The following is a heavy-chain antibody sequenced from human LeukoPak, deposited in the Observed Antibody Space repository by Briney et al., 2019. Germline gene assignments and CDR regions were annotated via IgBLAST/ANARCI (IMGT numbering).Heavy chain of an antibody. CDR1: GFTFSSYW. CDR3: ARVGQGYSGYDPAFDY. V-gene: IGHV3-7*01. J-gene: IGHJ4*02. Sequence: GGSLRLSCAASGFTFSSYWMSWVRQAPWKGLEWVDNIKQDGSEKYYVDSVKGRFTISRDNAKNSLYLQMNSLRAEDTAVYYCARVGQGYSGYDPAFDYWGQGTLVTVSS. CDR2: IKQDGSEK. D-gene: IGHD5-12*01.